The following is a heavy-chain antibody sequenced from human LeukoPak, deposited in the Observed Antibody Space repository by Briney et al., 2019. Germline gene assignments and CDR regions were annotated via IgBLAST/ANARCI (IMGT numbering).Heavy chain of an antibody. CDR3: AGCSTVTTYYYSYYMDI. Sequence: GGSLRLSCAASESTFSNYWMSWVRLAPGKAMEWVANIKQDGSGTYYVDSVKGRFTISRDNAKNSLYLQMNSLRAEDTAVYYCAGCSTVTTYYYSYYMDIWGKGTTVTVSS. D-gene: IGHD4-17*01. CDR2: IKQDGSGT. V-gene: IGHV3-7*01. J-gene: IGHJ6*03. CDR1: ESTFSNYW.